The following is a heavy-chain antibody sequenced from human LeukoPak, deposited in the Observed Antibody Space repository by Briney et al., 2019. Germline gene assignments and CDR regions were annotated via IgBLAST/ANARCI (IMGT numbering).Heavy chain of an antibody. CDR2: INNDGSNT. V-gene: IGHV3-74*01. J-gene: IGHJ6*02. D-gene: IGHD6-13*01. CDR1: GFTFGSYW. CDR3: ARVGVGSIAAAGRRYYYGMDV. Sequence: GGSLRLSCAASGFTFGSYWMQWVRQTPEKGLVWVAHINNDGSNTIYADSVKGRFTISRDNAKNSLYLQMNSLRAEDTAVYYCARVGVGSIAAAGRRYYYGMDVWGQGTTVTVSS.